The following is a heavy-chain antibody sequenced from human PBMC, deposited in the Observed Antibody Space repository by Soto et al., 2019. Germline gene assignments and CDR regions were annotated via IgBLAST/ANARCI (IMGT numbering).Heavy chain of an antibody. D-gene: IGHD6-13*01. Sequence: GGSLRLSCAASGFTFDDYAMHWVRQAPGKGLEWVSGISWNSGGIGYADSVKGRFTISRDNAKNSLYLQMNSLRAEDTALYYCAKDKYSSSWPPYYYMDVWGKGTTVTVSS. V-gene: IGHV3-9*01. CDR3: AKDKYSSSWPPYYYMDV. J-gene: IGHJ6*03. CDR1: GFTFDDYA. CDR2: ISWNSGGI.